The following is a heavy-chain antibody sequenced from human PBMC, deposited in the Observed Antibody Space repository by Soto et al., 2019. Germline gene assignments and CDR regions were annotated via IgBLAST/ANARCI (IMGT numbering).Heavy chain of an antibody. CDR3: ARESEDLTSNFDY. CDR1: GFTFTRYS. CDR2: ISSTTHYI. Sequence: LRLSCAASGFTFTRYSMNWVRQAPGKGLEWVSSISSTTHYIYYADSMRGRFTISRDNAKNAVYLEMNSLRAEDTAAYYCARESEDLTSNFDYWGQGTLVTVSS. V-gene: IGHV3-21*06. J-gene: IGHJ4*02.